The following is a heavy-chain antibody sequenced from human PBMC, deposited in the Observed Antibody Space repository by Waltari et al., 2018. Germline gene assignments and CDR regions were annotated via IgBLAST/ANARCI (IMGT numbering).Heavy chain of an antibody. V-gene: IGHV4-4*07. Sequence: QVQLQESGPGLVKPSETLSLTCTVSGGSISSYYWSWIRQPAGKGLEWIGRIYTSGSTNYNPSLKSRVTMSVDTSKNQFSLKLSSVTAADTAVYYCARDSPTYDFWSGYFPDLDAFDIWGQGTMVTVSS. CDR2: IYTSGST. CDR3: ARDSPTYDFWSGYFPDLDAFDI. D-gene: IGHD3-3*01. J-gene: IGHJ3*02. CDR1: GGSISSYY.